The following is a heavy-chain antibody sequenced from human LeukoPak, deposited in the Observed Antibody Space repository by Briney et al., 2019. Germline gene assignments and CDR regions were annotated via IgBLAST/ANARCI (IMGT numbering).Heavy chain of an antibody. CDR3: PRGIVTGTTNWFDP. CDR1: GGSISSSSYY. Sequence: SETLSLTCTVSGGSISSSSYYWGWIRQPPGKGLEWIGSIYYSGSTYYNPSLKSRVTISVDTSKNQFCLKLSSVTAAATAVYYCPRGIVTGTTNWFDPWGQGTLVTVSS. J-gene: IGHJ5*02. CDR2: IYYSGST. D-gene: IGHD1-20*01. V-gene: IGHV4-39*01.